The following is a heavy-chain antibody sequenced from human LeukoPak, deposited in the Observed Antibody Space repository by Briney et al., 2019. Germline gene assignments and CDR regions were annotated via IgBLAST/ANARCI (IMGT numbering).Heavy chain of an antibody. V-gene: IGHV3-23*01. CDR2: VSGTGDSP. J-gene: IGHJ5*02. CDR1: GFTFRSYA. Sequence: GGSLRLSCAASGFTFRSYAMNWVRQAPGKGREWVSAVSGTGDSPHYADSVKGRFTISRDNSKNTLYLQMNSLSAEDTAFYYCAKDIGWFDPWGQGTLVTVSS. CDR3: AKDIGWFDP.